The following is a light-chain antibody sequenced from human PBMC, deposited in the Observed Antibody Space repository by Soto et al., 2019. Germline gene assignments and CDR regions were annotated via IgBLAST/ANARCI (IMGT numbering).Light chain of an antibody. J-gene: IGKJ5*01. CDR2: GAS. CDR1: QGVRSN. Sequence: EIVMTQSPATLSVSPGERAPLSCRASQGVRSNLAWYQQKPGQPTSLVISGASTRAPGIPARFSGFGSGTDFTLTLSSLQSEDFAIYYCQQYNNWPAITFGQGTRLEIK. V-gene: IGKV3D-15*01. CDR3: QQYNNWPAIT.